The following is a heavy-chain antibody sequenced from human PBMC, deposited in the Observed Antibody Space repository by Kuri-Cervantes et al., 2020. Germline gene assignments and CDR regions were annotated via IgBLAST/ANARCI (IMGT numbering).Heavy chain of an antibody. D-gene: IGHD2-15*01. J-gene: IGHJ4*01. Sequence: GESLKISCAASGFTFKNHAMSWVRQAPGKGLEWVAAISGDAYSAYYADSVKGRFTISRDNSKNTLDLQMNSLRADDTALYFCARGPYCSGGTCYTTGIFDFWGQGTLVTVSS. V-gene: IGHV3-23*01. CDR3: ARGPYCSGGTCYTTGIFDF. CDR1: GFTFKNHA. CDR2: ISGDAYSA.